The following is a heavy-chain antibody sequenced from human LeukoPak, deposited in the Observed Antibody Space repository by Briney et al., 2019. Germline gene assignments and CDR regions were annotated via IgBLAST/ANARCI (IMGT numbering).Heavy chain of an antibody. J-gene: IGHJ4*02. Sequence: SETLSLTCAVYGGSFSGYYWSWIRQPPGKRLEWIGEINHSGSTNYNPSLKSRVTISVDTSKNQFSLKLSSVTAADTAVYYCARVKGYYYGSGSYYNSKPFDYWGQGTLVTVSS. CDR3: ARVKGYYYGSGSYYNSKPFDY. D-gene: IGHD3-10*01. V-gene: IGHV4-34*01. CDR2: INHSGST. CDR1: GGSFSGYY.